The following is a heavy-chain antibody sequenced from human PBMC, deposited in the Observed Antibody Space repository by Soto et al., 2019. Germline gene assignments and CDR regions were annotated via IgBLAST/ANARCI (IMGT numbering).Heavy chain of an antibody. CDR1: GYTFTSYG. V-gene: IGHV1-18*01. Sequence: ASVKVSCKASGYTFTSYGISWVRQAPGQGLEGMGWISAYNSNTNYAQKLQGRVTMTTDTSPSTAYMELRSLRSDDTAVYSCVYCSSTSCYGMDVWGQGTTVTVSS. CDR2: ISAYNSNT. D-gene: IGHD2-2*01. CDR3: VYCSSTSCYGMDV. J-gene: IGHJ6*02.